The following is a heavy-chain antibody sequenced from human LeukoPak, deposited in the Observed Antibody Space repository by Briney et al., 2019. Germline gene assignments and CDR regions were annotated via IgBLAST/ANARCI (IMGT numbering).Heavy chain of an antibody. V-gene: IGHV4-39*01. CDR1: GFSLTTSGVG. D-gene: IGHD5-12*01. CDR3: ARLWLPHWFDP. J-gene: IGHJ5*02. Sequence: SGPTLVKPTQTLTLTCTFSGFSLTTSGVGVGWIRQPPGKGLEWIGSIFYSGSTYYNLSLKSRVTISVDTSKNQFSLRLSSVTAADTAVYYCARLWLPHWFDPWGQGTLVTVSS. CDR2: IFYSGST.